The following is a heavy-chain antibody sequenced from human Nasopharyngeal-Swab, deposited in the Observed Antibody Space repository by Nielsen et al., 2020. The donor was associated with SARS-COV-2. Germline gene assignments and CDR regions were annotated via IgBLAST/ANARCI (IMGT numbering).Heavy chain of an antibody. V-gene: IGHV1-45*02. CDR1: GYTFTYRY. J-gene: IGHJ4*02. CDR2: ITPFNGNT. D-gene: IGHD6-19*01. Sequence: SVKVSCKASGYTFTYRYLHWVRQAPGQALEWMGWITPFNGNTNYAQKFQDRVTITRDRSMSTAYMELSSLRSEDTAVYYCYCGWSTAYSYWGQGTLVTVSS. CDR3: YCGWSTAYSY.